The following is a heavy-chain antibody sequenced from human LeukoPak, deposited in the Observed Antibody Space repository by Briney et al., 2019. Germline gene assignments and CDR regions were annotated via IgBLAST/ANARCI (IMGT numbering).Heavy chain of an antibody. CDR3: ARGSTRAGDY. J-gene: IGHJ4*02. V-gene: IGHV4-59*11. CDR2: VYHDGTT. D-gene: IGHD2/OR15-2a*01. Sequence: SETLSLTCTVSGASISRHYWSWIRQPPGKGLEWIGYVYHDGTTNYNPSLKSRVAISIDTSRNQLSLKLSSMTAADTAVYYCARGSTRAGDYWGQGILVTVSS. CDR1: GASISRHY.